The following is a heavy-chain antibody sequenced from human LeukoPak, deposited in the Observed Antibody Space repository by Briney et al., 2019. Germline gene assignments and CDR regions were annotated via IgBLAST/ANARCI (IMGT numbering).Heavy chain of an antibody. CDR3: AKDRSHSSGWYAEDWFDP. Sequence: PGGTLRLSCAASGFAFSSYAMSWVRQAPGKGLEWVSAISGSGGSTYYADSVKGRFTISRDNSKNTLYLQMNSLRAEDTAVYYCAKDRSHSSGWYAEDWFDPWGQGTLVTVSS. CDR1: GFAFSSYA. D-gene: IGHD6-19*01. CDR2: ISGSGGST. J-gene: IGHJ5*02. V-gene: IGHV3-23*01.